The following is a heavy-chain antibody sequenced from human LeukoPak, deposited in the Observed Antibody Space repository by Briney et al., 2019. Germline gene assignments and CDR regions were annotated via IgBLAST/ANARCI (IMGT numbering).Heavy chain of an antibody. D-gene: IGHD3-10*01. CDR1: GGSISSGSYY. Sequence: PSETLSLTCTVSGGSISSGSYYWSWIRQPAGKGLEWIGRIYTSGSTNYNPSLKSRVTISVDTSKNQFSLKLSSVTAADTAVYYCASPFMTASGVDAFDIWGQGTMVTVSS. J-gene: IGHJ3*02. CDR3: ASPFMTASGVDAFDI. V-gene: IGHV4-61*02. CDR2: IYTSGST.